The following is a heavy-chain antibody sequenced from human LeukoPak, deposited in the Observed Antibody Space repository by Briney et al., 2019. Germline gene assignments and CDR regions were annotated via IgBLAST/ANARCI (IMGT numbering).Heavy chain of an antibody. D-gene: IGHD3-10*01. CDR1: GYTLTELS. V-gene: IGHV1-24*01. J-gene: IGHJ4*02. CDR3: ATTPTHYGSGSYNDY. Sequence: ASVKVSCKVSGYTLTELSMHWVRQAPGKGLEWVGGFDPEDGETIYAQKFQGRVTMTEDTSADTAYMELSSLRSEDTAVYYCATTPTHYGSGSYNDYWGQGTLVTVSS. CDR2: FDPEDGET.